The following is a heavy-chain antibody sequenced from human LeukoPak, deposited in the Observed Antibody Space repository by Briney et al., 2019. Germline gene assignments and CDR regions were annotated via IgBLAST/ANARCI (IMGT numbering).Heavy chain of an antibody. Sequence: NPSETLSLTCTVSGGSISSYYWSWIRQPAGKGLEWIGRIYTSGSTNYNPSLKSRVTMSVDTSKNQFSLKLSSVTAADMAVYYCARLTFVGYSSGWYLTPLVDYWGQGTLVTVSS. D-gene: IGHD6-19*01. CDR1: GGSISSYY. CDR3: ARLTFVGYSSGWYLTPLVDY. CDR2: IYTSGST. J-gene: IGHJ4*02. V-gene: IGHV4-4*07.